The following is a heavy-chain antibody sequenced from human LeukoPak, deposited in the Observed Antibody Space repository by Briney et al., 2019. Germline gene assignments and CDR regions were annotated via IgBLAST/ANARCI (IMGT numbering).Heavy chain of an antibody. J-gene: IGHJ6*03. CDR2: SFDGGNS. CDR1: GVSITNTVYY. CDR3: ATTSGYRNYYYYYIDV. D-gene: IGHD3-22*01. Sequence: SETLSLTCTVSGVSITNTVYYWGWIRQAPGKGLEWIGTSFDGGNSYYNPSLKSRVTMSVDGSKNQFSLTLASVTAADTAVYYCATTSGYRNYYYYYIDVWGKGTTVTVSS. V-gene: IGHV4-39*01.